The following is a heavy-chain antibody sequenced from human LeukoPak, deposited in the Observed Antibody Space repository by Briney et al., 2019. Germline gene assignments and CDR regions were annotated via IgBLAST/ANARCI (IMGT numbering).Heavy chain of an antibody. D-gene: IGHD3-3*01. CDR3: ARGSSNYDFWSGYYPAPFYYYYYGMDV. Sequence: GGSLRLSCAASGFTVSSNYTSWVRQAPGKGLEWGSVIYSGGSTYYADSVKGRFTVSRDNSKNTLYLQMNSLRAEDTAVYYCARGSSNYDFWSGYYPAPFYYYYYGMDVWGQGTTVTVSS. V-gene: IGHV3-53*01. CDR2: IYSGGST. J-gene: IGHJ6*02. CDR1: GFTVSSNY.